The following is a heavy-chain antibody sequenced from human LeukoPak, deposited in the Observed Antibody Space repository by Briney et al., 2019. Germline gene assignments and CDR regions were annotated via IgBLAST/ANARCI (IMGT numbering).Heavy chain of an antibody. V-gene: IGHV3-30*04. CDR2: ISYDGSNK. CDR3: ARVGWEEWLVSPKGAFDI. CDR1: GFTFSSYA. Sequence: PGGSLRLSCAASGFTFSSYAINWVRQAPGKGLEWVAVISYDGSNKYYADSVKGRFTISRDNSKNTPYLQMNSLRAEDTAVYYCARVGWEEWLVSPKGAFDIWGQGTMVTVSS. J-gene: IGHJ3*02. D-gene: IGHD6-19*01.